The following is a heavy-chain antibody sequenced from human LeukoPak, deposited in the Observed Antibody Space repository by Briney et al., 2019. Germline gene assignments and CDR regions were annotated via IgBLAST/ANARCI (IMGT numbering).Heavy chain of an antibody. V-gene: IGHV3-30*02. J-gene: IGHJ4*02. D-gene: IGHD6-13*01. CDR1: GFSFSSYA. CDR2: IRYDGSNK. CDR3: AKDMGRRSIAVDGPKYRSAWYLDY. Sequence: PGGSLRLSCAASGFSFSSYAMSWVRQAPGKGLEWVAFIRYDGSNKYYADSVKGRFTISRDNSKNTLYLQMNSLRAEDTAVYYCAKDMGRRSIAVDGPKYRSAWYLDYWGQGTLVTVSS.